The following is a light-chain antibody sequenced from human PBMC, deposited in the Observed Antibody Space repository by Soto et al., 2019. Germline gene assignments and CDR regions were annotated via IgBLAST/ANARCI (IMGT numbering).Light chain of an antibody. CDR1: SSDVGGYNY. Sequence: QSALTQHASVSVSPGQSITISCTGTSSDVGGYNYVSWYQQHPGKAPKLMIYEVSNRPSEVSNRFSGSRSGNTASLTISGRQAEDEGNYYCSSYTSGSTLVVFGGGTKLTVL. CDR3: SSYTSGSTLVV. V-gene: IGLV2-14*01. CDR2: EVS. J-gene: IGLJ2*01.